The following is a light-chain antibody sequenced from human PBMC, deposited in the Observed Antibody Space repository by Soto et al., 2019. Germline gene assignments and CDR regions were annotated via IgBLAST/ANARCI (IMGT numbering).Light chain of an antibody. Sequence: QLVLTQSSSASASLGSSVKLTCTLSSGHSGYIIAWHHQQPGKAPRYLMKLEGSGSYNKGSGVPDRFSGSSSGADRYLTISNLQFEDEANYYCETWDSNTRVFGGGTKLTV. V-gene: IGLV4-60*02. J-gene: IGLJ2*01. CDR2: LEGSGSY. CDR3: ETWDSNTRV. CDR1: SGHSGYI.